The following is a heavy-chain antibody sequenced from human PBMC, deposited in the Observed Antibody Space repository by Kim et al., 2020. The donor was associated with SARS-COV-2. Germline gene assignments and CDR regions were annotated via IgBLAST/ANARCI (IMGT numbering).Heavy chain of an antibody. J-gene: IGHJ6*02. CDR2: IYYSGGT. V-gene: IGHV4-59*13. D-gene: IGHD4-17*01. Sequence: SETLSLTCTVSGGSISSYYWSWIRQPPGKGLEWIGYIYYSGGTNYNPSLKSRVTISVDTSKNQFSLKLSSVTAADTAVYYCARDRVTTGYGMDVWGQGTTVTVSS. CDR1: GGSISSYY. CDR3: ARDRVTTGYGMDV.